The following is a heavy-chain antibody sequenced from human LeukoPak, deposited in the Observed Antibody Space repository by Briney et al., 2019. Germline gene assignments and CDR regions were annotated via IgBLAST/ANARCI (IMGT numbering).Heavy chain of an antibody. D-gene: IGHD3-22*01. CDR2: IWYDGSNK. Sequence: PGGSLRLSCAASGFTFSSYGMHWVRQAPGKGLEWVAVIWYDGSNKYYADSVKGRFTISRDNSKNTLYLQMNSLRAEDTAAYYCAKSTYYYDSSGSGDYWGQGTLVTVSS. CDR1: GFTFSSYG. J-gene: IGHJ4*02. V-gene: IGHV3-33*06. CDR3: AKSTYYYDSSGSGDY.